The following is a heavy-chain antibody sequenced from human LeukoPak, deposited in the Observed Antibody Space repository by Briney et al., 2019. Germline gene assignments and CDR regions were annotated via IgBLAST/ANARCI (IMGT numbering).Heavy chain of an antibody. D-gene: IGHD1-26*01. Sequence: GGSLRLSCAASGFTFSSYGMHWVRQAPGKGLEWVAFIRYDGSNKYYADSVKGRFTISRDNSKNTLYLQMNSLRAEDTAVYYCAKNGGSSYYYYYMDVWGKGTTVVISS. J-gene: IGHJ6*03. V-gene: IGHV3-30*02. CDR2: IRYDGSNK. CDR3: AKNGGSSYYYYYMDV. CDR1: GFTFSSYG.